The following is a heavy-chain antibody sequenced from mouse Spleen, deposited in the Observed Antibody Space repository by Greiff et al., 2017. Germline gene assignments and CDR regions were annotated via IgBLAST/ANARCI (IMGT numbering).Heavy chain of an antibody. V-gene: IGHV1-7*01. J-gene: IGHJ4*01. CDR1: GYTFTSYW. Sequence: QVQLQQSGAELAKPGASVKLSCTASGYTFTSYWMHWVKQRPGQGLEWIGYINPSSGYTKYNQKFKDKATLTADKSSSTAYMQLSSLTYEDSAVYYCVREGRKAYYYAMDYWGQGTSVTGSS. CDR2: INPSSGYT. CDR3: VREGRKAYYYAMDY. D-gene: IGHD3-2*02.